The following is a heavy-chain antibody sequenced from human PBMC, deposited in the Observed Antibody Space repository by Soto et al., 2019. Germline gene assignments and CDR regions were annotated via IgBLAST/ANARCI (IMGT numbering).Heavy chain of an antibody. Sequence: GASVKVSCKASGGTFSSYAISWVRQAPGQGLEWMGGIIPIFGTANYAQKFQGRVTITADESTSTAYMELSSLRSEDTAVYYCARDRGPLGYCSSTSCQGRWFDPWGQGTLVTVSS. J-gene: IGHJ5*02. CDR3: ARDRGPLGYCSSTSCQGRWFDP. V-gene: IGHV1-69*13. CDR2: IIPIFGTA. CDR1: GGTFSSYA. D-gene: IGHD2-2*01.